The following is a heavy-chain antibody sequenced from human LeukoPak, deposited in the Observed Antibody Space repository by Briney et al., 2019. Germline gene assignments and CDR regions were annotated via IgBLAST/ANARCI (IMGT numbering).Heavy chain of an antibody. D-gene: IGHD3-22*01. CDR2: INPSGGST. CDR1: GYTFTSYY. J-gene: IGHJ3*02. V-gene: IGHV1-46*01. CDR3: ARDSPPDYYEATGGAFDI. Sequence: GASVKVSCKASGYTFTSYYMHWVRQAPGQGLEWMGIINPSGGSTSYAQKFQGRVTMTRDTSTSTVYMELSSLRSEDTAVYYCARDSPPDYYEATGGAFDIWGQGTMVTVSS.